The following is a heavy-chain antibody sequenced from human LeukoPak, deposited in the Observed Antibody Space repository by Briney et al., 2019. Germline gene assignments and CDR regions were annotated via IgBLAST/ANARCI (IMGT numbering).Heavy chain of an antibody. D-gene: IGHD2-15*01. CDR2: ISGSGGST. J-gene: IGHJ4*02. CDR3: AKAGCSGGSCYLDY. V-gene: IGHV3-23*01. CDR1: GFTFSSYA. Sequence: GGSLRLSCAASGFTFSSYAMSWVRQAPGKGLEWVSAISGSGGSTYYAASVKGRFTISRDNSKNTLYLQMNSLRAEDTAVYYCAKAGCSGGSCYLDYWGQGTLVTVSS.